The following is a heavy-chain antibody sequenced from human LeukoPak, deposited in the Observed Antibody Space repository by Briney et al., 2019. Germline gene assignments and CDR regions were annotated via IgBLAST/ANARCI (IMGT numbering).Heavy chain of an antibody. CDR1: GFTFSSYS. V-gene: IGHV3-48*02. CDR2: ISGSSSTI. CDR3: ARPSGTYSGFYGMDV. J-gene: IGHJ6*02. Sequence: GGSLRLSCAASGFTFSSYSMEWVRQAPGKGLEWVSYISGSSSTIYYADSVKGRFTISRDNAKNSLYLQMNSLRDEDTAVYYCARPSGTYSGFYGMDVWGQGTTVTVSS. D-gene: IGHD1-26*01.